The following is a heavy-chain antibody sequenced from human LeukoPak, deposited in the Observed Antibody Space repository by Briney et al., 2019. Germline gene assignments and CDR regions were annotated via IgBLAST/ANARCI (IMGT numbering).Heavy chain of an antibody. V-gene: IGHV4-38-2*01. CDR1: GYSISSGYY. CDR3: ARHVGYCSSTSCQDWFDP. J-gene: IGHJ5*02. Sequence: SSETLSLTCAVSGYSISSGYYWGWIRQPPGKGLEWIGSIYHSGSTYYNPSLKSRVAISVDPSKNQFSLKLSSVTAADTAVYYCARHVGYCSSTSCQDWFDPWGQGTLVTVSS. D-gene: IGHD2-2*01. CDR2: IYHSGST.